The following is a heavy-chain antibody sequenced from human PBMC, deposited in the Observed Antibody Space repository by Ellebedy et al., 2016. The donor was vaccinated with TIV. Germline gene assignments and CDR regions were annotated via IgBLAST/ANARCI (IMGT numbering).Heavy chain of an antibody. CDR3: AREGWEMATISAVDY. CDR2: INPNSGGT. Sequence: ASVKVSXXASGYTFTGYYMHWVRQAPGQGLEWMGWINPNSGGTNYAQKFQGRVTMTTDTSTSTAYMELRSLRSDDTAVYYCAREGWEMATISAVDYWGQGTLVTVSS. J-gene: IGHJ4*02. D-gene: IGHD5-24*01. V-gene: IGHV1-2*02. CDR1: GYTFTGYY.